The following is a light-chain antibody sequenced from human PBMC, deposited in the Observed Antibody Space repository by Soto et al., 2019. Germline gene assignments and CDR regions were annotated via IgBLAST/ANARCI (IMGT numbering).Light chain of an antibody. J-gene: IGKJ3*01. CDR2: AAS. CDR1: QSISRY. V-gene: IGKV1-39*01. CDR3: QQSYNLKFT. Sequence: IQMTQSPSSLSASVGDRVPITCRASQSISRYLNWYQKKPGTAPKLLIYAASTLQSGVPSRFSGNESGTDFTLTISSLQPEDTATYYCQQSYNLKFTFGPGTKVDIK.